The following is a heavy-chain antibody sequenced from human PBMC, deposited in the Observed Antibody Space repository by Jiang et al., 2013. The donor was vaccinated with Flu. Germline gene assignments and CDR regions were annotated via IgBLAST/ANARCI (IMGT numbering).Heavy chain of an antibody. CDR3: ARLPIIFPYFAMDV. CDR2: MSSRGGN. V-gene: IGHV4-30-4*08. CDR1: GDSIENGDYY. Sequence: GSGLVKPSQTLSLTCTVSGDSIENGDYYWIWIRQPPGKGLEWIGHMSSRGGNYYNPSLKSRLAMSLDTSKNQFSVSLTSVTAADTAVYFCARLPIIFPYFAMDVWGQGTTVTVSS. J-gene: IGHJ6*02.